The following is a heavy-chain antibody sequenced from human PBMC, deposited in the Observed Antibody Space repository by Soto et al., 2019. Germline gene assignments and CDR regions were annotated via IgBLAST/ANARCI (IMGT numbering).Heavy chain of an antibody. Sequence: PGGSMRLSCAASGFTVCSYSMNWVRQDPGKGLEWVSYISSSSSTIYYADSVKGRFTISRDNSKNTLYLQMNSLRAEDTAVYYCARDPDSGYKYYFDYWGQGTLVTVSS. J-gene: IGHJ4*02. CDR3: ARDPDSGYKYYFDY. CDR2: ISSSSSTI. CDR1: GFTVCSYS. D-gene: IGHD3-22*01. V-gene: IGHV3-48*01.